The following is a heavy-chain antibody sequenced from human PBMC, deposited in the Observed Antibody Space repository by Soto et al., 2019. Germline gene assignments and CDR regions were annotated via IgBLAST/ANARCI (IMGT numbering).Heavy chain of an antibody. CDR2: SYYSGST. CDR3: ARDCGTARGNWFDP. V-gene: IGHV4-31*03. Sequence: SETLSLTCTVSGGSISSGGYYWSWIRQHPGKGLEWIGYSYYSGSTYYNPSLKRRVTISVDTTKNQFSLKLSSVAAAATAVSYCARDCGTARGNWFDPWGQGTLVTVSS. D-gene: IGHD1-1*01. CDR1: GGSISSGGYY. J-gene: IGHJ5*02.